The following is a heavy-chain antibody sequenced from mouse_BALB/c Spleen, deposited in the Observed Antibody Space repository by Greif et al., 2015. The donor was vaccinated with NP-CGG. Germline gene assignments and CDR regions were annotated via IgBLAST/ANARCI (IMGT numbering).Heavy chain of an antibody. CDR1: GYTFTSYW. CDR3: ARKRFITTATFAY. Sequence: VQLQQSGAELVKPGASVKLSCKASGYTFTSYWMHWVKQRPGQGLEWIGEIDPSDSYTNYNQKFKGKATLTVDKSSSTAYMQLSSLTSEDSAVYYCARKRFITTATFAYWGQGTLVTVSA. V-gene: IGHV1-69*02. J-gene: IGHJ3*01. D-gene: IGHD1-2*01. CDR2: IDPSDSYT.